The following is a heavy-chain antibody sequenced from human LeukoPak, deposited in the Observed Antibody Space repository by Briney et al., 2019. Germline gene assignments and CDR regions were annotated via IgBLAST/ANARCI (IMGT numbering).Heavy chain of an antibody. Sequence: GGSLRLSCAASGFTFTCSAMTWVPQAPGKGLEWVSTITGSDDATYDADSVKGRFTISSDFSKNTVHLLMHSLRVEDTAIYYCAKGPRLNSGYHPDCWGQGTLVTVSS. D-gene: IGHD3-22*01. J-gene: IGHJ4*02. CDR1: GFTFTCSA. CDR3: AKGPRLNSGYHPDC. CDR2: ITGSDDAT. V-gene: IGHV3-23*01.